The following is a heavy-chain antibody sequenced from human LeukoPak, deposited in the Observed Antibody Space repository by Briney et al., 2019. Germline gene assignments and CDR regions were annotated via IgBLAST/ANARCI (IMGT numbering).Heavy chain of an antibody. CDR2: ISYDGSNK. V-gene: IGHV3-30*03. D-gene: IGHD1-26*01. CDR3: ASSMGEWEPFDY. CDR1: GFTFSSYG. J-gene: IGHJ4*02. Sequence: GGSLRLSCAASGFTFSSYGMHWVRQAPGKGLEWVAVISYDGSNKYYADSVKGRFTISRDNSKNTLYLQMNSLRAEDTAVYYCASSMGEWEPFDYWGQGTLVTVSS.